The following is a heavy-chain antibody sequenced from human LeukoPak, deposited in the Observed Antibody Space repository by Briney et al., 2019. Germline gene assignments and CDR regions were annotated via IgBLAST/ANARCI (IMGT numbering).Heavy chain of an antibody. V-gene: IGHV1-69*04. J-gene: IGHJ6*02. D-gene: IGHD2-2*01. Sequence: SVKVSCKASGGTFSSYAISWVRQAPGQGLEWMGRIIPILGIANYAQKFQGRVTITADKSTSTAYMELSSLRSEDTAVYYCAREDIVVVPAAISNYYHYYGMDVWGQGTTVTVSS. CDR2: IIPILGIA. CDR1: GGTFSSYA. CDR3: AREDIVVVPAAISNYYHYYGMDV.